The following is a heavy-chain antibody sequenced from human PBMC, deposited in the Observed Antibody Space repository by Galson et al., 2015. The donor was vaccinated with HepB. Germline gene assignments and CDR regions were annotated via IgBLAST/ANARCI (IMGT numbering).Heavy chain of an antibody. CDR1: DYTVTFTG. CDR3: ARDRDYRFDY. J-gene: IGHJ4*02. V-gene: IGHV1-18*04. D-gene: IGHD4/OR15-4a*01. Sequence: SVQVSDKAPDYTVTFTGISWARQAPRHGLEGTGWFSANTDDTKYAQNLQGRVTLTRNPSTSTAYLELRSLRSDDTATYYCARDRDYRFDYWGQGTLVTVSS. CDR2: FSANTDDT.